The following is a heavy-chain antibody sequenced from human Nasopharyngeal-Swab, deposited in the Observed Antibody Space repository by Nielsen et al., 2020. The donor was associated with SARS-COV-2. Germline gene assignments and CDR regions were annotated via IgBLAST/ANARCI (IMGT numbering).Heavy chain of an antibody. CDR2: IYYSGST. CDR1: GGSISSYY. Sequence: SETLSLTCTVSGGSISSYYWSWIRQPPGKGLEWIGYIYYSGSTNYNPSLKSRVTISVDTSKNQFSLKLSSVTAADTAVYYCARESLLRFRELHAFDIWGQGTMVTVSS. J-gene: IGHJ3*02. V-gene: IGHV4-59*01. D-gene: IGHD3-10*01. CDR3: ARESLLRFRELHAFDI.